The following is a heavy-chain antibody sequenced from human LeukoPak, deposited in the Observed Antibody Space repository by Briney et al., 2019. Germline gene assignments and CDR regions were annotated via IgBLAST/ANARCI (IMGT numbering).Heavy chain of an antibody. Sequence: PGGSLRLSCAASGFIVSDDTMNWVRQAPGKGLEWVATIYASHSGDIIFYADSVRGRFTISRDKSKNTFYLQMNTLRADDTAVYYCTRHDWFDPWGQGTLVTVSS. V-gene: IGHV3-53*01. CDR2: IYASHSGDII. CDR3: TRHDWFDP. J-gene: IGHJ5*02. CDR1: GFIVSDDT.